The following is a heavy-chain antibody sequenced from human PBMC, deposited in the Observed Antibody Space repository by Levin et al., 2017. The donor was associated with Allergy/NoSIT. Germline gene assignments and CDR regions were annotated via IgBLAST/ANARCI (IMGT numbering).Heavy chain of an antibody. CDR1: GFTFSDYY. V-gene: IGHV1-46*03. CDR2: IFPSGDTT. Sequence: GESLKISCKAYGFTFSDYYMQWVRQAPGQGLEWMGTIFPSGDTTTYAQTFQGRVTMTRDTSTSTVYMELSSLTSEDTAVYYCTRGHSSSWYVPLDYWGQGTLVTVSS. D-gene: IGHD6-13*01. CDR3: TRGHSSSWYVPLDY. J-gene: IGHJ4*02.